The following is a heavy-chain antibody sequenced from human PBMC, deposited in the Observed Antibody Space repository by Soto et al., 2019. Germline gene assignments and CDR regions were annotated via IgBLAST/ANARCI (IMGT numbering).Heavy chain of an antibody. D-gene: IGHD7-27*01. CDR3: ARDALLRTGASPWFDP. V-gene: IGHV3-33*01. J-gene: IGHJ5*01. CDR1: GFTFNNYG. Sequence: QVQLVESGGGVVQPGKSLRLSCAASGFTFNNYGMHWVRQASGKGPEWVAVIWYDGTKTDYADSVKGRFTISRNTSNNTLYLQMNSLRVEDTAVYHCARDALLRTGASPWFDPWGQGTPVTVTS. CDR2: IWYDGTKT.